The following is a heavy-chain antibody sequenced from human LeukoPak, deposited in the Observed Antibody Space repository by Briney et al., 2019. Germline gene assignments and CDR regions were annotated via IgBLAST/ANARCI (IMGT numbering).Heavy chain of an antibody. CDR2: INAGNGNT. Sequence: EASVTVSFKASGYTFTIYAMHWVRQAPGQRIEWMGWINAGNGNTKYSQKFQGRVTITRDTSASTAYMELSSLRSEDTAVYYCARDSVVTGNDYWGQGTLVTVSS. CDR1: GYTFTIYA. J-gene: IGHJ4*02. D-gene: IGHD2-21*02. V-gene: IGHV1-3*01. CDR3: ARDSVVTGNDY.